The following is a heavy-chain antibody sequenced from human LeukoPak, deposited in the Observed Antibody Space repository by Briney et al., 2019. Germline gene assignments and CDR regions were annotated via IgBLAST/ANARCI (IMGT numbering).Heavy chain of an antibody. CDR1: GFTFSTYS. V-gene: IGHV3-21*01. D-gene: IGHD4-17*01. Sequence: PGGSLRLSCAASGFTFSTYSMNWVRQAPGKGLEWVSSISSSTSYIYYADSVKGRFTISRDNAKNSLYLQMNSLRAEDTAVYYCARDYYGDYYFDYWGQGTLVTVSS. CDR3: ARDYYGDYYFDY. J-gene: IGHJ4*02. CDR2: ISSSTSYI.